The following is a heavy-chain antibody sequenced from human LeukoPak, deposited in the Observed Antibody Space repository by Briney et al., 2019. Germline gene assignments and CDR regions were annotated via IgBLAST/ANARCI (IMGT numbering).Heavy chain of an antibody. CDR1: GFTFSSYG. J-gene: IGHJ4*02. Sequence: GGSLRLSCAASGFTFSSYGMHWVRQAPGKGLEWVAVISYDGSNKYYADSVKGRFTISRDNSKNTLYLQMNSLRVEDTAVYYCAILPNDLTYYYDSSGYLFDYWGQGTLVTVSS. V-gene: IGHV3-30*03. CDR3: AILPNDLTYYYDSSGYLFDY. CDR2: ISYDGSNK. D-gene: IGHD3-22*01.